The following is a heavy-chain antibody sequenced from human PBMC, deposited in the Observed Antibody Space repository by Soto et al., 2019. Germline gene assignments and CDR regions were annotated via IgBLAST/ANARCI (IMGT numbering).Heavy chain of an antibody. CDR2: INXSGGSX. Sequence: EXSVKVSCKASGYTFTSYAMHWVRQDPGQRLKWMGWINXSGGSXSYAKKFQGRXXMTRDKSXXKVYMELSSLRSEETAVYYCARVTIGAEMAFDYWGPGTLVTVSS. CDR3: ARVTIGAEMAFDY. CDR1: GYTFTSYA. V-gene: IGHV1-46*01. D-gene: IGHD3-9*01. J-gene: IGHJ4*02.